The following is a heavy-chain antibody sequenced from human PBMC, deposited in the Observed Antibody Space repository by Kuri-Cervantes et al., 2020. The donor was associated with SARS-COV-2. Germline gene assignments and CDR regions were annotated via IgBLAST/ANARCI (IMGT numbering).Heavy chain of an antibody. CDR2: ISGSGGST. D-gene: IGHD4-17*01. CDR3: TSSVDYGDYSDY. Sequence: GESMKISSAASGFTLSSYAMSWVRQAPGKGLEWVSAISGSGGSTYYADSVKGRFTITRDNSKNTLYLQMNSLRAEDTAVYYCTSSVDYGDYSDYWGQGTLVTVSS. CDR1: GFTLSSYA. J-gene: IGHJ4*02. V-gene: IGHV3-23*01.